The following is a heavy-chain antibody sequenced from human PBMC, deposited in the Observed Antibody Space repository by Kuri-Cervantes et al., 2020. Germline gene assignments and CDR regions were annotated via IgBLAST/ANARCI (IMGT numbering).Heavy chain of an antibody. CDR3: ARDRVVVTAIVEYYFDY. CDR1: GFTFSSYW. V-gene: IGHV3-7*01. CDR2: IKQNGREK. Sequence: GGSLRISCAASGFTFSSYWMNWVRQAPGKGLEWVSNIKQNGREKYYVDSVKGRFTISRDNAKNSLYLQRNSLRAEDTAVYYCARDRVVVTAIVEYYFDYWGQGTLVTVSS. J-gene: IGHJ4*02. D-gene: IGHD2-21*02.